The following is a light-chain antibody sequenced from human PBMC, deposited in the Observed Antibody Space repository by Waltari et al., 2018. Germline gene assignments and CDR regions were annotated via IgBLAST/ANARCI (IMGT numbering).Light chain of an antibody. CDR2: RDK. V-gene: IGLV3-9*01. J-gene: IGLJ7*01. CDR1: TIGGKN. Sequence: SYDLTQPLSVSVALGQTARISCGGNTIGGKNVHWYQQKAGQAPLLVIYRDKNRPSRIPERFSGSNSENTATLTISRAQAADEADYYCQVWDSGTAVFGGGTQLTVL. CDR3: QVWDSGTAV.